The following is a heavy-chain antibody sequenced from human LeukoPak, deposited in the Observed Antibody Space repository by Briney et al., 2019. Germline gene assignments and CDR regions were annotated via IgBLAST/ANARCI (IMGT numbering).Heavy chain of an antibody. Sequence: ASVKVSCKASGYTFTSYFMHWVRQAPGQGLEWMGIINPSGGSTSYAQKFQGRGTMTRDTSTSTVYMELSSLRSEDTAVYYCARLSDGDYPFDYWGQGTLVTVSS. D-gene: IGHD4-17*01. CDR1: GYTFTSYF. J-gene: IGHJ4*02. V-gene: IGHV1-46*01. CDR2: INPSGGST. CDR3: ARLSDGDYPFDY.